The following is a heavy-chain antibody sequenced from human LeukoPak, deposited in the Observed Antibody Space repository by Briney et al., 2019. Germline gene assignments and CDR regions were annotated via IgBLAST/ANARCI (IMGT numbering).Heavy chain of an antibody. CDR1: GFSFRRYS. Sequence: PGESLRLSCVASGFSFRRYSMNWVRQAPGKGLEWVAYISYSSSFIYYADSVKGRFIITRDNAENSLFLQMNSLRAEDTAVYYCAGDQGTYTDYDVDYWGQGTLVTVSS. D-gene: IGHD4-17*01. CDR3: AGDQGTYTDYDVDY. V-gene: IGHV3-21*01. CDR2: ISYSSSFI. J-gene: IGHJ4*02.